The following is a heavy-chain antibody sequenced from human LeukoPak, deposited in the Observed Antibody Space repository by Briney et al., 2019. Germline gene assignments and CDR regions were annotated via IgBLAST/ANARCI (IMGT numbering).Heavy chain of an antibody. CDR3: AKQLGYCSDGSCYFPY. D-gene: IGHD2-15*01. CDR1: GFTFSNYG. V-gene: IGHV3-30*18. Sequence: PTGGSLRLSCAASGFTFSNYGMHWVRQAPGKGLEWVAIISYDGSNKYYADSVKGRLTISGDNSKSTLCLQMNSLRAEDTAVYYCAKQLGYCSDGSCYFPYWGQGTLVTVSS. CDR2: ISYDGSNK. J-gene: IGHJ4*02.